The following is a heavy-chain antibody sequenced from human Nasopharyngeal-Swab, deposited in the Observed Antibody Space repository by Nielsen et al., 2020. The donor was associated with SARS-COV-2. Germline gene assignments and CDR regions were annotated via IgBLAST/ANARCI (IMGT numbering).Heavy chain of an antibody. J-gene: IGHJ2*01. D-gene: IGHD2-15*01. Sequence: GESLKISCAASGFTFSGYAMSWVRQAPGKGLEWVSAIGGTGGSTYYADSVKGQFTISRDNSKNTLYLQMNSLRAEDTAVYYCAKDRGCSGGSCYVHWYCDLWGRGTLVTVSS. V-gene: IGHV3-23*01. CDR1: GFTFSGYA. CDR3: AKDRGCSGGSCYVHWYCDL. CDR2: IGGTGGST.